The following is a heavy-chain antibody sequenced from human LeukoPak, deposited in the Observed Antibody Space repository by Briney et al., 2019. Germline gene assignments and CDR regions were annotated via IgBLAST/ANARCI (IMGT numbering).Heavy chain of an antibody. J-gene: IGHJ6*02. D-gene: IGHD3-16*01. CDR2: ISGSGGST. CDR3: AKARPGGGFRYGMDV. Sequence: GGSLRLSCAASGFTFSSYAMSWVRQAPGKGLEWVSAISGSGGSTYYADSVKGRFTISRDNSKNALYLQMNSLRAEDTAVYYCAKARPGGGFRYGMDVWGQGTTVTVSS. CDR1: GFTFSSYA. V-gene: IGHV3-23*01.